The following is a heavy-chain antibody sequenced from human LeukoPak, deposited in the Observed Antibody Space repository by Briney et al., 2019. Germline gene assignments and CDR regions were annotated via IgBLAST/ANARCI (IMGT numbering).Heavy chain of an antibody. D-gene: IGHD3-22*01. J-gene: IGHJ3*02. CDR1: GGSISSSSYY. Sequence: KASETLSLTCTVSGGSISSSSYYWGWIRQPPGKGLEWIGSIYYSGSTYYNPSLKSRVTISVDTSKNQFSLKLSSVTAADTAVYYCARDSSGDTITLGDAFDIWGQGTMVTVSS. CDR3: ARDSSGDTITLGDAFDI. V-gene: IGHV4-39*07. CDR2: IYYSGST.